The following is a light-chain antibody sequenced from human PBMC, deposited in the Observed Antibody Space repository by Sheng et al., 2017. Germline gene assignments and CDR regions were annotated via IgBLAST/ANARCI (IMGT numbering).Light chain of an antibody. Sequence: EIVLTQSPGTLSLSPGEGATLSCRASQTVDSSYLAWYQQKPGQAPSLLIYDGSNRATGIPDRFRGSGSGTDFTLTISRLEPEDFAVYYCQLYGSSLPDTFGQGTKLEIK. CDR2: DGS. CDR1: QTVDSSY. CDR3: QLYGSSLPDT. J-gene: IGKJ2*01. V-gene: IGKV3-20*01.